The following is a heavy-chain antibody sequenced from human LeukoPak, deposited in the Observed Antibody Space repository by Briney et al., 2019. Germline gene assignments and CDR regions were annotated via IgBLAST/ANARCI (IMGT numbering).Heavy chain of an antibody. CDR2: FYYSWST. V-gene: IGHV4-39*07. CDR3: ASSWNYYDSSGYPDAFDI. CDR1: GDSISSGGYY. Sequence: ASETLSLTCTVSGDSISSGGYYWGWIRQPPGKGLEWIGSFYYSWSTYYNPSLKSRVTISVDTSRNQFSLKLTSVTAADTAVYYCASSWNYYDSSGYPDAFDIWGQGTMVTVSS. D-gene: IGHD3-22*01. J-gene: IGHJ3*02.